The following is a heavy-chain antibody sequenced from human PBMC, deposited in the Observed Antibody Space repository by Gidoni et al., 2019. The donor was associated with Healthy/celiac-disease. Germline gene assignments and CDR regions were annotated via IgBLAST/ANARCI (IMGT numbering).Heavy chain of an antibody. J-gene: IGHJ6*02. CDR2: IWYDGSNK. Sequence: QVQLVESGGGVVQPGRSLGLPCAASGFTFRSCGMHWVRQAPGKGLEWVAVIWYDGSNKYYADSVKGRFTISRDNSKNTLYLQMNSLRAEDTAVYYCARDSLGFGELFGYYGMDVWGQGTTVTVSS. CDR3: ARDSLGFGELFGYYGMDV. D-gene: IGHD3-10*01. V-gene: IGHV3-33*01. CDR1: GFTFRSCG.